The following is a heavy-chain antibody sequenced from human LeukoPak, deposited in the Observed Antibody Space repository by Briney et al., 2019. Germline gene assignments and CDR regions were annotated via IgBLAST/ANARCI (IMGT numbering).Heavy chain of an antibody. D-gene: IGHD2-2*01. CDR1: GFTFSSCS. V-gene: IGHV3-21*01. J-gene: IGHJ3*02. Sequence: GGSLRLSCAASGFTFSSCSMNWVRQAPGKGLEWVSSISSSSSYIYYADSVKGRFTISRDNAKNSLYLQMNSLRAEDTAVYYCARPPRYCSSTSCYAGAGDDAFDIWGQGTMVTVSS. CDR3: ARPPRYCSSTSCYAGAGDDAFDI. CDR2: ISSSSSYI.